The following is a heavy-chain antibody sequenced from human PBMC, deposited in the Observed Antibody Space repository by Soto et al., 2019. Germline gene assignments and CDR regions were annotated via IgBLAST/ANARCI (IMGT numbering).Heavy chain of an antibody. CDR3: ARAALWFGELLPNWFDP. CDR1: GGSISSGGYS. V-gene: IGHV4-30-2*01. CDR2: IYHSGST. J-gene: IGHJ5*02. Sequence: SETLSLTCAVSGGSISSGGYSWSWIRQPPGKGLEWVGYIYHSGSTYYNPSLKSRVTISVDRSKNQFSLKLSSVTAADTAVYYCARAALWFGELLPNWFDPWGQGTLVTVSS. D-gene: IGHD3-10*01.